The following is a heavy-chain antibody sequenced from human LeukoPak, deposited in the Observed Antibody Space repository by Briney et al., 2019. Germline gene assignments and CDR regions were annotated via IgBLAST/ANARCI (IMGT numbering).Heavy chain of an antibody. D-gene: IGHD2-2*01. V-gene: IGHV3-23*01. J-gene: IGHJ6*03. CDR3: AKGIVVVPAARYYYMDV. CDR1: GFTFSSYA. Sequence: GGSLRLSCAASGFTFSSYAMSWVRQAPGKRLEWVSAISGSGGSTYYADSVKGRFTISRDNSKNTLYLQMNSLRAEDTAVYYCAKGIVVVPAARYYYMDVWGKGTTVTVSS. CDR2: ISGSGGST.